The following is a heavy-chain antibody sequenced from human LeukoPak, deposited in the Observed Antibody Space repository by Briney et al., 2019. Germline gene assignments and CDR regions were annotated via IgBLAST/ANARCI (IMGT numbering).Heavy chain of an antibody. D-gene: IGHD3-22*01. CDR1: GYTFTSYG. Sequence: ASVKVSCKDSGYTFTSYGISWVRQAPGQGLEWMGWISAYNGNTNYAQKLQGRVTMTTDTSTSTAYMELRSLRSDDTAVYYCARGGRYYDSSGYYYFDYWGQGTLVTVSS. V-gene: IGHV1-18*01. CDR3: ARGGRYYDSSGYYYFDY. J-gene: IGHJ4*02. CDR2: ISAYNGNT.